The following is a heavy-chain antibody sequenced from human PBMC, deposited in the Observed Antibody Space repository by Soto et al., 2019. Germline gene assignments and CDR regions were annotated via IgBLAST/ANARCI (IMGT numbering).Heavy chain of an antibody. V-gene: IGHV1-18*01. D-gene: IGHD2-15*01. CDR1: GYTFTSYG. CDR3: ARDGGEDIVVVVAATPLDY. Sequence: QVQLVQSGAEVKKPGASVKVSCKASGYTFTSYGISWVRQAPGQGLEWMGWISAYNGNTNYAQKLQGRVTMTTDTATSTANMELRRLRSDDTAVYYCARDGGEDIVVVVAATPLDYWGQGTLVTVSS. J-gene: IGHJ4*02. CDR2: ISAYNGNT.